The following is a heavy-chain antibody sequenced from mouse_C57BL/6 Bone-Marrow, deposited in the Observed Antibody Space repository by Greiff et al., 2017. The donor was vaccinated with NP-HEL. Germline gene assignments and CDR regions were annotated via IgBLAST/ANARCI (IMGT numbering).Heavy chain of an antibody. CDR1: GHTFTSYW. CDR2: IHPNSGST. V-gene: IGHV1-64*01. D-gene: IGHD2-3*01. CDR3: ARTRYDPLFAY. Sequence: QVQLQQPGAELVKPGASVKLSCKASGHTFTSYWMHWVKQRPGQGLEWIGMIHPNSGSTNYNEKFKSKATLTVDKSSSTAYMHLSSLTSEDSAVYYCARTRYDPLFAYWGQGTLVTVSA. J-gene: IGHJ3*01.